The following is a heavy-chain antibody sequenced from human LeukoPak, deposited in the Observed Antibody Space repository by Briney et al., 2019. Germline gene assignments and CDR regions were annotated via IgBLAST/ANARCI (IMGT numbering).Heavy chain of an antibody. CDR3: ARGPRDILTGYYINY. D-gene: IGHD3-9*01. J-gene: IGHJ4*02. CDR1: GFTFSSYW. CDR2: IKQDGSEK. V-gene: IGHV3-7*01. Sequence: GGSLRLSCAASGFTFSSYWMSWVRQAPGKGLEWVANIKQDGSEKYYVDSVKGRFTISRDNAKNSLYLQMNSLRAEDTAVYYCARGPRDILTGYYINYWGQGTLVTVSS.